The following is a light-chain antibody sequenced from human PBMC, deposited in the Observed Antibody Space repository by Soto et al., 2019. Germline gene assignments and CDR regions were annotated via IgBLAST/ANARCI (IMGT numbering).Light chain of an antibody. CDR2: DAS. J-gene: IGKJ2*01. Sequence: DIPMTQSPSTLSASVGDRVTISCRASQPIFTWLAWYQQQRPGQTPKLLIYDASTLETGVPSRFSGSGSGTEFTLTITNLQPDDSATYYCQHYHGFPLSFGQGTKLEI. CDR1: QPIFTW. V-gene: IGKV1-5*01. CDR3: QHYHGFPLS.